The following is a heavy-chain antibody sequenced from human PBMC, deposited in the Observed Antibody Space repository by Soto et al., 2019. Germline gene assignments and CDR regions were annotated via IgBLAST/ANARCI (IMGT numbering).Heavy chain of an antibody. V-gene: IGHV4-31*03. D-gene: IGHD3-10*01. CDR1: GGYISSGGYY. CDR2: IYYSGST. Sequence: QVQLQESGPGLVKPSQTPSLTCTVTGGYISSGGYYWSWIRQHPGKGQEWIGYIYYSGSTYYTPSLKSRVTISVDTSKNQFSLKLSSVTAADTAMYYCARDPAGSGSYWDNWGQGTLVTVSS. J-gene: IGHJ4*02. CDR3: ARDPAGSGSYWDN.